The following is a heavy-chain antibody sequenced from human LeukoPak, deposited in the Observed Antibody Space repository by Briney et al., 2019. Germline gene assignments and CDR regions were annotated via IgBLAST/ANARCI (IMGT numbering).Heavy chain of an antibody. J-gene: IGHJ4*02. V-gene: IGHV4-59*01. CDR1: GGSISGYY. CDR3: ARGVLRIDYFDY. Sequence: SETLSLTCTVSGGSISGYYWSWIRQPPGKGLEWIGYIYYSGSTNYNPSPKSRVTTSVDTSKNQFSLKLSSVTAADTAVYYCARGVLRIDYFDYWGQGTLVTVSS. D-gene: IGHD2/OR15-2a*01. CDR2: IYYSGST.